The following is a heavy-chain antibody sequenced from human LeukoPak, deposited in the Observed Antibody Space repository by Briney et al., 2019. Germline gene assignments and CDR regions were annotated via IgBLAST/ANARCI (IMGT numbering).Heavy chain of an antibody. CDR2: IKQDGSEK. CDR3: AKDRPDYGGISFDY. J-gene: IGHJ4*02. CDR1: EFSFSSYW. D-gene: IGHD4-23*01. V-gene: IGHV3-7*01. Sequence: GGSLRLSCAASEFSFSSYWMSWVRQAPGKGLEWVANIKQDGSEKIYVDSVKGRFTISRDNAKNSLYLQMNSLRAEDTAVYYCAKDRPDYGGISFDYWGQGTLVTVSS.